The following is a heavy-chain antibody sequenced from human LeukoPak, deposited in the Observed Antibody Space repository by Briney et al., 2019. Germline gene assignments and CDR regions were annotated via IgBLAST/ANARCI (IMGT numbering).Heavy chain of an antibody. Sequence: KPGGSLRLSCTASGFTFGDYAMSWFRQAPGKGLEWVGFIRSKAYGGTTEYAASVKGRFTISRDDSKSIAYLQMNSLKTEDTAVYYCTGFIVGATTSDYFDYWGQGTLVTVSS. CDR3: TGFIVGATTSDYFDY. CDR2: IRSKAYGGTT. J-gene: IGHJ4*02. D-gene: IGHD1-26*01. CDR1: GFTFGDYA. V-gene: IGHV3-49*05.